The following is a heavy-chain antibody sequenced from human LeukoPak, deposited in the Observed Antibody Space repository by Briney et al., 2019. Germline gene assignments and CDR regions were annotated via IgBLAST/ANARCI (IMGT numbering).Heavy chain of an antibody. CDR3: ARATYSGSYSYYFDY. V-gene: IGHV3-30*02. CDR2: IRYDGSNK. CDR1: GFTFSSYG. D-gene: IGHD1-26*01. J-gene: IGHJ4*02. Sequence: GGSLRLSCAASGFTFSSYGMHWVRQAPGKGLEWVAFIRYDGSNKYYADSVKGRFTISRDNAKNSLYLQMNSLRAGDTAVYYCARATYSGSYSYYFDYWGQGTLVTVSS.